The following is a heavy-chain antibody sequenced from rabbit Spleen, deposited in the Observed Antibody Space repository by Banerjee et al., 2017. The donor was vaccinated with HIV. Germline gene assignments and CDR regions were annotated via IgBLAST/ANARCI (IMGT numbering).Heavy chain of an antibody. CDR1: GFTLSSYYM. CDR3: ARDGAGGSYFAL. Sequence: QEQLKESGGGLVQPGGSLKLFCKASGFTLSSYYMNWVRQAPGKGLEWIACIDIGSRDFTYYASGAKGRFTISKSSSTTVTLQMTSLTVADTATYFCARDGAGGSYFALWGQGTLVTVS. V-gene: IGHV1S45*01. J-gene: IGHJ6*01. D-gene: IGHD8-1*01. CDR2: IDIGSRDFT.